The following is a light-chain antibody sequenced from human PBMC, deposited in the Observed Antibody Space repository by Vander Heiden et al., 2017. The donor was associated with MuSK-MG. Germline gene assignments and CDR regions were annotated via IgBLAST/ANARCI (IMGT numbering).Light chain of an antibody. CDR2: KAS. CDR3: QQDNDDPWT. Sequence: DIQMTQSPSTLSASVGDRVTITCRASQSITTWLAWYQQKPGKAPNLLIYKASTLETGVPSRFSGSGSGTEFTLAISSLQPDDFATYYCQQDNDDPWTFGQGTMVEIK. V-gene: IGKV1-5*03. J-gene: IGKJ1*01. CDR1: QSITTW.